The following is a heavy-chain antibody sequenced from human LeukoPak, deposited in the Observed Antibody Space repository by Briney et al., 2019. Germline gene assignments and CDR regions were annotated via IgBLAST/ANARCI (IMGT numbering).Heavy chain of an antibody. CDR1: GFTFSSYG. J-gene: IGHJ3*02. D-gene: IGHD1-1*01. Sequence: GGSLRLSCAASGFTFSSYGMHWVRQAPGKGLEWVAVIWYDGSNKYYADSVKGRFTISRDNSKSTLYLEMNSLRADDTAVYYCARTVGNAFDIWGQGTMVTVSS. CDR3: ARTVGNAFDI. V-gene: IGHV3-33*01. CDR2: IWYDGSNK.